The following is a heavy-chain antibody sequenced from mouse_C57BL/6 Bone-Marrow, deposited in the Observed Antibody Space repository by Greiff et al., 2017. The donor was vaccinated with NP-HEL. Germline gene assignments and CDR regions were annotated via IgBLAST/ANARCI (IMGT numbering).Heavy chain of an antibody. J-gene: IGHJ2*01. CDR3: AREFITTVAFDY. V-gene: IGHV5-16*01. Sequence: EVMLVESEGGLVQPGSSMKLSCTASGFTFSDYYMAWVRQVPEKGLEWVANINYDGSSTYYLDSLKSRFIISRDNAKNILYLQMSSLKSEDTATYYCAREFITTVAFDYWGQGTTLTVSS. CDR1: GFTFSDYY. D-gene: IGHD1-1*01. CDR2: INYDGSST.